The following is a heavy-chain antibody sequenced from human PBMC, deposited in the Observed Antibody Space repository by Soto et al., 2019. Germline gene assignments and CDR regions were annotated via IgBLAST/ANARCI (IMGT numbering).Heavy chain of an antibody. Sequence: SETLSVTCTVSGGSMNSYYWSWIRQPPGKGLEWIGYIYYSGSTNYNPSLKSRVTISVDTSKNQFSLKLSSVTAADTAVYYCARQPSSSWLYYYYGMDVWGQGTAVTVSS. V-gene: IGHV4-59*08. CDR3: ARQPSSSWLYYYYGMDV. CDR2: IYYSGST. CDR1: GGSMNSYY. J-gene: IGHJ6*02. D-gene: IGHD6-13*01.